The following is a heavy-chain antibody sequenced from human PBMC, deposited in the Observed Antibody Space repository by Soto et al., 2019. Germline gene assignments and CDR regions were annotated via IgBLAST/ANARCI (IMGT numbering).Heavy chain of an antibody. CDR2: ISYDGSNK. D-gene: IGHD5-18*01. Sequence: GGAMILSCSASGFPFSSYAMHWVRQAPGKGLEWVAVISYDGSNKYYADSVKGRFTISRGNSKNTLYLQMSSLGPEDTAVYYCVKERYAQLWLEDYGMDVWGQGTTVTVSS. CDR1: GFPFSSYA. CDR3: VKERYAQLWLEDYGMDV. V-gene: IGHV3-30*04. J-gene: IGHJ6*02.